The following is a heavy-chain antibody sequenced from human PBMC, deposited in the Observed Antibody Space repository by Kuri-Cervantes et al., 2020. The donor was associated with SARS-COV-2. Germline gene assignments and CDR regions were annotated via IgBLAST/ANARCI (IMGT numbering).Heavy chain of an antibody. J-gene: IGHJ4*02. CDR3: ARPITIFGVVDY. Sequence: GGPLRLPCKGPGYSFTCYWIGWVRQMPGKGLEWMGIIYPGDSDTRYSPSFQGQVTISADKSISTAYLQWSSLKASDTAMYYCARPITIFGVVDYWGQGTLVTVSS. CDR2: IYPGDSDT. CDR1: GYSFTCYW. D-gene: IGHD3-3*01. V-gene: IGHV5-51*01.